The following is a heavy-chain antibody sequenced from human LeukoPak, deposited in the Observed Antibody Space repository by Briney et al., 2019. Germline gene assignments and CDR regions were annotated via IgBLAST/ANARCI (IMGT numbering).Heavy chain of an antibody. CDR3: ARVKSGYSYGPHYYYYYYMDV. J-gene: IGHJ6*03. CDR1: GFTFSSYW. Sequence: PGGSLGLSCAASGFTFSSYWMSWVRQAPGKGLEWVANIKQDGSEKNYVDSVKGRFTISRDNAKNSLYLQMNSLRAEDTAVYYCARVKSGYSYGPHYYYYYYMDVWGKGTTVTVSS. V-gene: IGHV3-7*04. CDR2: IKQDGSEK. D-gene: IGHD5-18*01.